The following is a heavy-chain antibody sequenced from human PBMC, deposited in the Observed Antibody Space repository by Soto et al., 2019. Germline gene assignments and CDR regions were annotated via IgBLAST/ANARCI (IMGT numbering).Heavy chain of an antibody. CDR3: AKEEGLAAAQINYYYYGMDV. J-gene: IGHJ6*02. Sequence: PGGSLRLSCAASGFTFSSYGMHWVRQAPGKGLEWVAVISYDGSNKYYADSVKGRFTISRDNSKNTLYLQMNSLRAEDTAVYYCAKEEGLAAAQINYYYYGMDVWGQGTTVTVSS. V-gene: IGHV3-30*18. D-gene: IGHD6-13*01. CDR2: ISYDGSNK. CDR1: GFTFSSYG.